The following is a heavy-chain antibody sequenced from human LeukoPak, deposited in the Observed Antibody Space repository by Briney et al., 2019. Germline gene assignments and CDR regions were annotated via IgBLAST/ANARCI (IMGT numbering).Heavy chain of an antibody. J-gene: IGHJ3*02. CDR2: ISGSGGST. V-gene: IGHV3-23*01. CDR3: ARDSYYDNSGEGAFDI. CDR1: GFTFSSYA. D-gene: IGHD3-22*01. Sequence: GGSLRLSCAASGFTFSSYAMSWVRRAPGKGLEWVSAISGSGGSTYYADSVKGRFTISRDNSKNTLYLQMNSLRAEDTAVYYCARDSYYDNSGEGAFDIWGQGTMVTVSS.